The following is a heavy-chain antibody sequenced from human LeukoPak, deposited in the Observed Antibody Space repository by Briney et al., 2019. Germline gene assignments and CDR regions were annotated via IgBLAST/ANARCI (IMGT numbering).Heavy chain of an antibody. CDR1: GGSISSSRSY. V-gene: IGHV4-39*07. D-gene: IGHD6-13*01. CDR3: ARDSRWSSSCYFDY. CDR2: IYYSGST. J-gene: IGHJ4*02. Sequence: SETLSLTCSVSGGSISSSRSYWAWLRQPPGKGLEWIGTIYYSGSTYYNPSLKSRVTISVDTSKNQFSLKLSSVTAADTAVYYCARDSRWSSSCYFDYWGQGTLVTVSS.